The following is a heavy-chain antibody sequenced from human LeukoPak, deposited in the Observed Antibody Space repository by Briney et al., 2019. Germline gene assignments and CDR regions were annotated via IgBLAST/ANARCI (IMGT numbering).Heavy chain of an antibody. CDR2: INPNSGGT. V-gene: IGHV1-2*02. Sequence: ASVKVSCKASGYSFTGYYMHWVRQAPGQGLEWMGWINPNSGGTNYAQRFQGRVTMTRDTSSSTAYMELSRLRSDDTAMFYCASTTGLDDWGQGTLVTVSS. CDR1: GYSFTGYY. CDR3: ASTTGLDD. D-gene: IGHD1-1*01. J-gene: IGHJ4*02.